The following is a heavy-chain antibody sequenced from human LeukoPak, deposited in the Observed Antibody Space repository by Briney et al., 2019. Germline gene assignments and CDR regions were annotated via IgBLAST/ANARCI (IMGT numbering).Heavy chain of an antibody. Sequence: SETLSLTCTVSGGSISSGGYYWSWIRQHPGKGLEWIGYIYYSGSTYYNPSLKSRVTISVDTSKNQFSLKLSSVTAADTAVYYCARETPALGSAFDIWGQGTMVTVSS. CDR3: ARETPALGSAFDI. CDR1: GGSISSGGYY. CDR2: IYYSGST. D-gene: IGHD2-15*01. J-gene: IGHJ3*02. V-gene: IGHV4-31*03.